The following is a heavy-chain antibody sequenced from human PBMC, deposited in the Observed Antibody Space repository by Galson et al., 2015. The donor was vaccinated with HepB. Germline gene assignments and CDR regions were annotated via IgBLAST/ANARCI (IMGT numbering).Heavy chain of an antibody. Sequence: QSGAEVKKPGESLRISCKGSGYSFTSYWISWVRQMPGKGLEWMGRIDPSDSYTNYSPSFQGHVTISADKSISTAYLQWSSLKASDTAMYYCARHNLPDSSSLTPPSGMDVWGQGTTVTVSS. J-gene: IGHJ6*02. D-gene: IGHD6-13*01. V-gene: IGHV5-10-1*01. CDR3: ARHNLPDSSSLTPPSGMDV. CDR2: IDPSDSYT. CDR1: GYSFTSYW.